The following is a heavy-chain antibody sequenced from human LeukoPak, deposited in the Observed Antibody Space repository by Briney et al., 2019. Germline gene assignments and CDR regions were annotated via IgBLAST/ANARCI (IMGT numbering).Heavy chain of an antibody. CDR3: ARVNSGYVGAFDY. J-gene: IGHJ4*02. CDR1: GYTFTGYY. V-gene: IGHV1-2*02. D-gene: IGHD3-10*01. Sequence: GASVKVSCKASGYTFTGYYMHWVRQAPGQGPEWMGWINPNSGGTNYVQKFQGRVTMTRDTSISTAYMELSRLRSDDTAVYYCARVNSGYVGAFDYWGQETLVTVSS. CDR2: INPNSGGT.